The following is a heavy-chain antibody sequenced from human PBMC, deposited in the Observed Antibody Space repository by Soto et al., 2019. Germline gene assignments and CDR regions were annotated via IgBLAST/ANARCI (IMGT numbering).Heavy chain of an antibody. D-gene: IGHD2-8*01. J-gene: IGHJ5*02. CDR3: TRSALVLGIYLPNADWFDP. V-gene: IGHV1-2*02. CDR2: INPNSGGT. Sequence: ASVKVSCKASGYTFTGYYMHWVRQAPGQGLEWMGWINPNSGGTNYAQKFQGRGNMTWDTSVGTAFMELSRLKSDDTAVYYCTRSALVLGIYLPNADWFDPWGQGTLVTVSS. CDR1: GYTFTGYY.